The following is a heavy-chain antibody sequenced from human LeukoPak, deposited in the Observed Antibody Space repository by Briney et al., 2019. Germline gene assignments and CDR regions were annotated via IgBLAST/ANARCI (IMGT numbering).Heavy chain of an antibody. D-gene: IGHD5-18*01. CDR3: ARHVGIHLWSLYFDY. CDR1: GGSISSYY. CDR2: IYSSGST. V-gene: IGHV4-59*08. J-gene: IGHJ4*02. Sequence: SETLSLTCIVSGGSISSYYWSWIRQPPGKGLEWIGYIYSSGSTDYNPSLQSRATISLDTSNHQFSLKLTSVTAADTAVYYCARHVGIHLWSLYFDYWGQGSLVTVSS.